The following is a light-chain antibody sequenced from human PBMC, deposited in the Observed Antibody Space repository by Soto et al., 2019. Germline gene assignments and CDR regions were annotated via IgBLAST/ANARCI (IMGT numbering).Light chain of an antibody. V-gene: IGKV1-13*02. J-gene: IGKJ2*01. CDR3: QQFNSYPL. CDR2: DAS. CDR1: QGISSA. Sequence: AIQLTQSPSSLSASVGDRVTITCRASQGISSALAWYQQKPGKAPKLLIYDASSLESGVPSRFSGSRSGTDFTLTISSLQPEDFATYYCQQFNSYPLFGQGTKLEIK.